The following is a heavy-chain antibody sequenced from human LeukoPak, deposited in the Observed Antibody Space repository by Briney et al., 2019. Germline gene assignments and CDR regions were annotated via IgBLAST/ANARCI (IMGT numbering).Heavy chain of an antibody. V-gene: IGHV4-39*01. CDR2: TYYSGST. D-gene: IGHD3-3*01. Sequence: SETLSLTCTVSGGSISSSSYYWGWIRQPPGKGLEWIGSTYYSGSTYYNPSLKSRVTISVDTSKNQFSLKLSSVTAADTAVYYCASITIFGVVLDYWGQGTLVTVSS. CDR3: ASITIFGVVLDY. J-gene: IGHJ4*02. CDR1: GGSISSSSYY.